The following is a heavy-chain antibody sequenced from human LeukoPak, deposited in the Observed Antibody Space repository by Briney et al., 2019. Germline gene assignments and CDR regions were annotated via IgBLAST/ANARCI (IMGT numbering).Heavy chain of an antibody. CDR3: ASGTGTTNDY. J-gene: IGHJ4*02. CDR2: IIPIFGTA. V-gene: IGHV1-69*05. D-gene: IGHD1-1*01. Sequence: SVTVSCKASGGTFSSYAISWVRQAPGQGLEWMGRIIPIFGTANYAQKFQGRVTITTDESTSTAYMELSSLRSEDTAVYYCASGTGTTNDYWGQGTLVTVSS. CDR1: GGTFSSYA.